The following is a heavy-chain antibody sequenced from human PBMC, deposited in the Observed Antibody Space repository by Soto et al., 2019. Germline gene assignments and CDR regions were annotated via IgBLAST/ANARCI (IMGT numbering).Heavy chain of an antibody. V-gene: IGHV1-2*04. CDR3: AREGWSFGELPPGGLNWFDP. J-gene: IGHJ5*02. D-gene: IGHD3-10*01. CDR2: INPNSGGT. Sequence: QVQLVQSGAEVKKPGASVKVSCKASGYTFTGYYMHWVRQAPGQGLEWMGWINPNSGGTNYAQKFQGWVTMTRDTSXXTXYXXRSRLRSDDTAVYYCAREGWSFGELPPGGLNWFDPWGQGTLVTVSS. CDR1: GYTFTGYY.